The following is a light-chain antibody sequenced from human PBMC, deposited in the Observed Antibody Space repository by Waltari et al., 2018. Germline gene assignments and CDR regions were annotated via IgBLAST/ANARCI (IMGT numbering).Light chain of an antibody. CDR3: QQYGSSHYDSSPFT. CDR1: QSVAGNY. J-gene: IGKJ4*01. CDR2: GSS. Sequence: EIVLTQSPGTLSLSPGERATLSCRASQSVAGNYLAWYQQKPGQAPRLLIYGSSTRATGSPERFSGSGSGTDFTLTISRLEPEDFAVYHCQQYGSSHYDSSPFTFGGGTKVEIK. V-gene: IGKV3-20*01.